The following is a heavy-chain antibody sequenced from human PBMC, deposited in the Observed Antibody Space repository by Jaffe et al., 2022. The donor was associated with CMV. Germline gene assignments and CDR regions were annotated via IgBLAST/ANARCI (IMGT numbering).Heavy chain of an antibody. Sequence: QVQLQESGPGLVKPSETLSLTCTVSGGSISSYYWSWIRQPPGKGLEWIGYIYYSGSTNYNPSLKSRVTISVDTSKNQFSLKLSSVTAADTAVYYCARGAEDWFDPWGQGTLVTVSS. V-gene: IGHV4-59*08. CDR3: ARGAEDWFDP. CDR1: GGSISSYY. J-gene: IGHJ5*02. CDR2: IYYSGST.